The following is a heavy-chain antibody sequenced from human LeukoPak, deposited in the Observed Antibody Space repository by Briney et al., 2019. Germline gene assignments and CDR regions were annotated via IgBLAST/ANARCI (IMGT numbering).Heavy chain of an antibody. Sequence: GGSLRLSCAASGFTFSSYGMHWVRQAPGKGLEWVSAISGSGGSTYYADSVKGRFTISRDNSKNTLYLQMNSLRAEDTAVYYCTRLSGDNWNYGGNFDSWGQGTLVTVSS. CDR2: ISGSGGST. D-gene: IGHD1-7*01. CDR1: GFTFSSYG. V-gene: IGHV3-23*01. CDR3: TRLSGDNWNYGGNFDS. J-gene: IGHJ4*02.